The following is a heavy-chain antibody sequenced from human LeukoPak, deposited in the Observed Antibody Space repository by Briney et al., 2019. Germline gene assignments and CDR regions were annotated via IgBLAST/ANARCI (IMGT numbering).Heavy chain of an antibody. CDR1: GGSISSSSYY. CDR2: IYYSGST. J-gene: IGHJ6*03. CDR3: AREVYYDSSGYASYYYYYYMDV. Sequence: SETLSLTCTVSGGSISSSSYYWGWIRQPPGKGLEWIGIIYYSGSTYYNPSLKSRVTISVDTSKNQFSLKLSSVTAADTAVYYCAREVYYDSSGYASYYYYYYMDVWGKGTTVTISS. V-gene: IGHV4-39*07. D-gene: IGHD3-22*01.